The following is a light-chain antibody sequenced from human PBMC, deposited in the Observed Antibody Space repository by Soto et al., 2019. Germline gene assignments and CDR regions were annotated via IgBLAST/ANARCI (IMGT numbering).Light chain of an antibody. J-gene: IGKJ1*01. V-gene: IGKV3-20*01. CDR1: ESVASNY. CDR2: GAS. CDR3: HQYGSSPWT. Sequence: EILLTQCPGTLSLSPGERATLSSRASESVASNYLACYQHKPGQAPRLLFFGASNRATGIPDRFSGSVSGADFTLTISRLEPEDFAVYYCHQYGSSPWTLGQGTKVDIK.